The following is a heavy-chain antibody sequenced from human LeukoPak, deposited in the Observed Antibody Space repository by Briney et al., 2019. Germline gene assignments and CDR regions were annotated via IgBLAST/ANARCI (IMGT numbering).Heavy chain of an antibody. J-gene: IGHJ4*02. Sequence: GGSLRLSCTASGFTFGDYAMSWVRQAPGKGLEWVGFIRSKAYGGTTEYAASVKGRFTISRDDSKSIAYLQMNSLKTEDTAVYYCTRDSGQAGLGDYWGQGTLVTVSS. CDR2: IRSKAYGGTT. V-gene: IGHV3-49*04. CDR3: TRDSGQAGLGDY. D-gene: IGHD7-27*01. CDR1: GFTFGDYA.